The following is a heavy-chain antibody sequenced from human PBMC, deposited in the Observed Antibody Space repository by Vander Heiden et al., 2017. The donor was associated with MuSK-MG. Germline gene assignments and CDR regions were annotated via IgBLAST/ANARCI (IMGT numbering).Heavy chain of an antibody. V-gene: IGHV3-23*01. CDR2: ISTSGDGT. Sequence: EVQLLESGGGLVQPGGSLRLSCAASGFTFNNYAMIWARQTPGKGLEWVSSISTSGDGTYYADSVKGRFTISRDSSKNTLYLQMNSLRAEDTAIYYCVKGTMRLGYDLWGQGTLVTVSS. D-gene: IGHD6-19*01. CDR3: VKGTMRLGYDL. CDR1: GFTFNNYA. J-gene: IGHJ5*02.